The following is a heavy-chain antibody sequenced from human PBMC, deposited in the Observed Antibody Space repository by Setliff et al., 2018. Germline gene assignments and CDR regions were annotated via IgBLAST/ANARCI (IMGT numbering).Heavy chain of an antibody. CDR2: INANTGNP. D-gene: IGHD6-6*01. V-gene: IGHV7-4-1*02. CDR3: ARGSGTYASSSRVFHY. J-gene: IGHJ4*02. CDR1: GYTFTTYT. Sequence: ASVKVSCKASGYTFTTYTMNWVRQAPGQGLEWMGWINANTGNPTYAQGFTGRFVFSLDTSVSTAYLQINSLEAEDTAVYYCARGSGTYASSSRVFHYWGQGTLVTVSS.